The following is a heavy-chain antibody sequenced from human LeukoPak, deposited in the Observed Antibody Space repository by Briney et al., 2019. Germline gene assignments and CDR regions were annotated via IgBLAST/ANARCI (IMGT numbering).Heavy chain of an antibody. CDR2: ISGSGGST. J-gene: IGHJ6*03. CDR3: AKDRYYDFWSGLNYMDV. CDR1: GFTFSSYA. D-gene: IGHD3-3*01. Sequence: PGGSLRLSCAASGFTFSSYAMSWVRQAPGKGLEWVSAISGSGGSTYYADSVKGRFTISRDNSKNTLYLQMNSLRAEDTAVYYCAKDRYYDFWSGLNYMDVWGKGTTVTVSS. V-gene: IGHV3-23*01.